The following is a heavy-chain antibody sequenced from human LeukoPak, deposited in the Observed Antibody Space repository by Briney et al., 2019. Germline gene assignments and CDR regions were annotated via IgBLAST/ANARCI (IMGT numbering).Heavy chain of an antibody. V-gene: IGHV4-38-2*02. CDR3: ARVPRSYYYYYYMDV. CDR2: IYYSGSS. J-gene: IGHJ6*03. Sequence: SETLSLTCTVSGYSISSGYYWGWIRPPPGKGLEWLGYIYYSGSSNYNPSLKSRVTISADTSKNQFSLKLSSVTAADTAVYYCARVPRSYYYYYYMDVWGKGTTVTVSS. CDR1: GYSISSGYY.